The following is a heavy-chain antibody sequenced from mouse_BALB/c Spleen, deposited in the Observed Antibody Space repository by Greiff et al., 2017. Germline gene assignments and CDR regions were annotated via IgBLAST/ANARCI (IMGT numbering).Heavy chain of an antibody. V-gene: IGHV14-3*02. Sequence: VQLQQSGAELVKPGASVKLSCTASGFNIKDTYMPWVKQRPEQGLEWIGRIDPANGNTKYDPKFQGKATITADTSSNTAYLQLSSLRSEDTAVYYCARRGYGNYWFAYWGQGTLVTVSA. J-gene: IGHJ3*01. CDR3: ARRGYGNYWFAY. D-gene: IGHD2-10*02. CDR1: GFNIKDTY. CDR2: IDPANGNT.